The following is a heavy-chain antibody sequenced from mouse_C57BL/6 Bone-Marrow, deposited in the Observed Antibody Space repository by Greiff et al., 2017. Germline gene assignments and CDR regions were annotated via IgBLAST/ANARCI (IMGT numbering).Heavy chain of an antibody. CDR3: ARDGYYVWFAY. CDR1: GYTFTSYW. J-gene: IGHJ3*01. D-gene: IGHD2-3*01. V-gene: IGHV1-69*01. CDR2: IDPSDSYT. Sequence: QVQLQQPGAELVMPGASVKLSCKASGYTFTSYWMHWVKQRPGQGLEWIGEIDPSDSYTNYNQKFKGKSTLTVDKSSSTAYMQLSSLTSEDSAVYYGARDGYYVWFAYWGQGTLVTVSA.